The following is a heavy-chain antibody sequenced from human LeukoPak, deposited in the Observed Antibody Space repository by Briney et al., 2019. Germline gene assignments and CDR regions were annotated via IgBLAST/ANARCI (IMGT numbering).Heavy chain of an antibody. D-gene: IGHD3-10*01. Sequence: PSQTLSLTCTVSGGSISSGDYYWSWIRQPPGKGLEWIGYIYYSGSTYYNPSLKSRVTISVDTSKNQFSLKLSSVTAADTAVYYCARQEIAMVRGVIISPWFDPWGQGTLVTVSS. CDR1: GGSISSGDYY. CDR3: ARQEIAMVRGVIISPWFDP. J-gene: IGHJ5*02. CDR2: IYYSGST. V-gene: IGHV4-30-4*08.